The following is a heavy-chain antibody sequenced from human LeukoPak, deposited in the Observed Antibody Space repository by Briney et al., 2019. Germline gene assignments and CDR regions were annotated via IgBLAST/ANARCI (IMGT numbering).Heavy chain of an antibody. Sequence: PSETLSLTCTVSGGSISSYYWSWIRQPPGKGLEWIGYIYYSGSTYYNPSLESRVTISVDTSKNQFSLKLSSVTAADTAVYYCARHGKDFWSGYYLDYWGQGTLVTVSS. V-gene: IGHV4-59*08. J-gene: IGHJ4*02. CDR1: GGSISSYY. CDR3: ARHGKDFWSGYYLDY. D-gene: IGHD3-3*01. CDR2: IYYSGST.